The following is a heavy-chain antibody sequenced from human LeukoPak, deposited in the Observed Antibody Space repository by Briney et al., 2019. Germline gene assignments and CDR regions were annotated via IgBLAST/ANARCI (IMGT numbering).Heavy chain of an antibody. CDR3: ARARDSSGYYYVQSPYFDY. V-gene: IGHV3-30*02. Sequence: GGSLRLSCAASGFTFSSYGMHWVRQAPGKGLEWVAFIRYDGSNKYYADSVKGRFTISRDNSKNTLYLQMNSLRAEDTAVYYCARARDSSGYYYVQSPYFDYWGQGTLVTVSS. CDR2: IRYDGSNK. CDR1: GFTFSSYG. J-gene: IGHJ4*02. D-gene: IGHD3-22*01.